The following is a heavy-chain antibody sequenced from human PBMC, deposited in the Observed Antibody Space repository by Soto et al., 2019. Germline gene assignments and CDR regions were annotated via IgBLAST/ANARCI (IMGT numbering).Heavy chain of an antibody. D-gene: IGHD1-26*01. V-gene: IGHV3-33*01. Sequence: GGSLRLSWAASGFTFSSYGMHWVRQAPGKGLEWVAVIWYDGSNKYYADSVKGRFTISRDNSKNTLYLQMNSLRAEDTAVYYCARETGSSPYYYGMDVWGQGTTVTVSS. CDR3: ARETGSSPYYYGMDV. CDR2: IWYDGSNK. J-gene: IGHJ6*02. CDR1: GFTFSSYG.